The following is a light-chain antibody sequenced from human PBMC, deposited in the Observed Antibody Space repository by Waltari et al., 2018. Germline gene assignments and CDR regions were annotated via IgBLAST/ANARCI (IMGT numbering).Light chain of an antibody. CDR2: GAT. Sequence: DIVMTQSPATLSVSPGERATLSCRASQSVGTNLAWYQQRPGQAPRLLLPGATNRATGIPASFSGSGSGTDFTLTINSLQPEDFALYYCQQYHNWPPWAFGQGTKVEIK. CDR3: QQYHNWPPWA. J-gene: IGKJ1*01. V-gene: IGKV3-15*01. CDR1: QSVGTN.